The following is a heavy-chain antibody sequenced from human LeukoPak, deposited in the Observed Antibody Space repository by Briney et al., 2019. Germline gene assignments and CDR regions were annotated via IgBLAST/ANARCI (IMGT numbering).Heavy chain of an antibody. J-gene: IGHJ5*02. V-gene: IGHV4-61*05. Sequence: SETLSLTCTVSGGSISSSSYYWSWIRQPPGKGLEWIGYISYSGSTNYNPSLKSRVTISVDTSKNQFSLKLSSVAAADTAVYYCARHYYGDYEGWFDPWGQGTLVTVSS. CDR3: ARHYYGDYEGWFDP. D-gene: IGHD4-17*01. CDR2: ISYSGST. CDR1: GGSISSSSYY.